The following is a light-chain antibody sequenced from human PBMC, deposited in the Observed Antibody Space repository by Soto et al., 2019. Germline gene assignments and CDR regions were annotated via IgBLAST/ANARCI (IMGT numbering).Light chain of an antibody. V-gene: IGKV3-20*01. CDR1: QSVISSY. Sequence: DTVLTQSPGTLSLSPGERATVSCRASQSVISSYLAWYQQKPGQAPRLLIYGASSRATGIPDRFSGSGSGTDFTLTISRLEPEDFAVYYCQQYNNWPWTFGQGTKVDIK. CDR3: QQYNNWPWT. J-gene: IGKJ1*01. CDR2: GAS.